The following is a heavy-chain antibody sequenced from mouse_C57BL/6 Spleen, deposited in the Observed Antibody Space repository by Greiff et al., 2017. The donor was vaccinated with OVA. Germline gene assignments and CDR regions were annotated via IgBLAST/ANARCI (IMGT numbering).Heavy chain of an antibody. Sequence: QVQLQQPGAELVMPGASVKLSCKASGYTFTSYWMHWVKQRPGQGLEWIGEIDPSDSYTNYNQKFKGKSTLTVDKSSSTAYMQLSSLTSEDSAVYYCARADDPWYFDVWGTGTTVTVSS. CDR1: GYTFTSYW. CDR2: IDPSDSYT. CDR3: ARADDPWYFDV. J-gene: IGHJ1*03. V-gene: IGHV1-69*01. D-gene: IGHD2-3*01.